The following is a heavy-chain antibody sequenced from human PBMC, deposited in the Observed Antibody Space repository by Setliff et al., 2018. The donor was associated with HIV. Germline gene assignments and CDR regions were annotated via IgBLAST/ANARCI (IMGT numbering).Heavy chain of an antibody. J-gene: IGHJ5*02. D-gene: IGHD4-4*01. V-gene: IGHV4-31*03. CDR1: GGSITSGGYY. CDR3: ARAGVYSYYDFDP. CDR2: IVYSGRT. Sequence: LSLTCTVSGGSITSGGYYWSWIRQHPGKGLEWIAYIVYSGRTYYNPSLKSRVTISVDASKNQFSLRLSSVTAADTAVYYCARAGVYSYYDFDPWGQGALVTVSS.